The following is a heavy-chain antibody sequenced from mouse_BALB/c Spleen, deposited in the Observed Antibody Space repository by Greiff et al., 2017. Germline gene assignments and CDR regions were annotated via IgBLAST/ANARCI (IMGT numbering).Heavy chain of an antibody. J-gene: IGHJ3*01. CDR3: ASRGDGYSAWFAY. Sequence: EVKLVESGPSLVKPSQTLSLTCSVTGDSITSGYWNWIRKFPGNKLEYMGYISYSGSTYYNPSLKSRISITRGTSKNQYYLQLNSVTTEDTATYYCASRGDGYSAWFAYWGQGTLVTVSA. CDR1: GDSITSGY. V-gene: IGHV3-8*02. CDR2: ISYSGST. D-gene: IGHD2-3*01.